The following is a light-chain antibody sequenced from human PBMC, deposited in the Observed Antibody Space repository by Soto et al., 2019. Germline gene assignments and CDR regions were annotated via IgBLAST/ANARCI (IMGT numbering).Light chain of an antibody. CDR3: AAWDDSLNGWV. Sequence: QSVLTQPPSASGTPGQRVTISCSGSSSNIGSNTVNWYQQLPGAAPKLLIYSNNQRPSGGPDRFSGCKSGTSASLAISGLQSEDDADYYCAAWDDSLNGWVFGGGTKVTVL. CDR2: SNN. V-gene: IGLV1-44*01. J-gene: IGLJ3*02. CDR1: SSNIGSNT.